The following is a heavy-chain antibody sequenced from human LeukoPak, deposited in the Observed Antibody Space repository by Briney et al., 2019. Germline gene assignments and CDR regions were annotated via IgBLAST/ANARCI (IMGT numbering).Heavy chain of an antibody. J-gene: IGHJ4*02. Sequence: SETLSLTCTVSGGSISSSSYYWGWIRQPPGKGLEWIGSIYYSGSTYYNPSLKSRVTISVDTSKNQFSLKLSSVTAADTAVYYCARPRGYSGYVDYWGQGTLVTVPS. CDR1: GGSISSSSYY. D-gene: IGHD5-12*01. CDR3: ARPRGYSGYVDY. V-gene: IGHV4-39*01. CDR2: IYYSGST.